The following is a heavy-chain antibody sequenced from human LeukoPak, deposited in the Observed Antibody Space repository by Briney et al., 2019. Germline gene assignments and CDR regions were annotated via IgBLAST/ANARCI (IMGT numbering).Heavy chain of an antibody. D-gene: IGHD4-17*01. CDR1: GGTFSSYA. Sequence: ASVKVSCKASGGTFSSYAISWVRQAPGQGLEWMGRIIPIFGTANYAQKFQGRVTITTDESTSTAYMELSSLRSEDTAVYYCASGDDYGDYVPLLAPFDIWGQGILVTVSS. CDR3: ASGDDYGDYVPLLAPFDI. J-gene: IGHJ4*02. CDR2: IIPIFGTA. V-gene: IGHV1-69*05.